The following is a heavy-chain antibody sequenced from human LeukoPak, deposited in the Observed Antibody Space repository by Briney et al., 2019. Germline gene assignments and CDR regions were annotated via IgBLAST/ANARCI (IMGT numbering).Heavy chain of an antibody. CDR2: ISWDGGIT. V-gene: IGHV3-43D*03. CDR3: AKEGYCSSTSCYGLDY. J-gene: IGHJ4*02. D-gene: IGHD2-2*01. Sequence: PGGSLRLSCAASGFTFDDYAMHWVRQAPGKGLEWVSLISWDGGITYYADSVKGRFTISRDNSKNSLYLQMNSLRAEDTALYYCAKEGYCSSTSCYGLDYWGQGTLVTVSS. CDR1: GFTFDDYA.